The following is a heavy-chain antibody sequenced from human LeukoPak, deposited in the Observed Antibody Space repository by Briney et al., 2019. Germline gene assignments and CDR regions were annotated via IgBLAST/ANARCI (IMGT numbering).Heavy chain of an antibody. V-gene: IGHV5-51*01. D-gene: IGHD3-22*01. CDR3: ARVRDAMIDY. J-gene: IGHJ4*02. Sequence: GESLKISCKGSGYSFATYWIGWVRQMPGKGLEWMGINYPGDSDTTYGPSFQGQVTISADKSISTAYLQWSSLKASDTAMYYCARVRDAMIDYWGQGTLVTVSS. CDR1: GYSFATYW. CDR2: NYPGDSDT.